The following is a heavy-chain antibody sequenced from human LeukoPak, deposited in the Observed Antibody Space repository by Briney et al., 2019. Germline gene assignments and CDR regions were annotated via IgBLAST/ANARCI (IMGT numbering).Heavy chain of an antibody. D-gene: IGHD6-13*01. J-gene: IGHJ6*02. Sequence: ASVKVSCKASGYTFTVYYMHWVRQATGQGLEWMGWMNPNSGNTGYAQKFQGRVTMTRNTSISTAYMELSSLRSEDTAVYYCALVLRSSGWYYYYYYGMDVWGQGTTVTVSS. V-gene: IGHV1-8*02. CDR3: ALVLRSSGWYYYYYYGMDV. CDR1: GYTFTVYY. CDR2: MNPNSGNT.